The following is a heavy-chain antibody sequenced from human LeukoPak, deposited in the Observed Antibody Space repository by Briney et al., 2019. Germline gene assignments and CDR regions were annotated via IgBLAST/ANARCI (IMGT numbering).Heavy chain of an antibody. CDR1: GYTFTGYY. CDR2: FDPEDGET. Sequence: GASVKVSCKASGYTFTGYYMHWVRQAPGKGLEWMGGFDPEDGETIYAQKFQGRVTMTEDTSTDTAYMELSSLRSEDTAVYYCATHHSGSYTSYGMDVWGQGTTVTVSS. V-gene: IGHV1-24*01. D-gene: IGHD1-26*01. J-gene: IGHJ6*02. CDR3: ATHHSGSYTSYGMDV.